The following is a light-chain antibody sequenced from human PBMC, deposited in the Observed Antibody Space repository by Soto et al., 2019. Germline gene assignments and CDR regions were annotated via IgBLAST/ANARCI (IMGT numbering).Light chain of an antibody. CDR3: QQSYSTPRT. CDR1: QNINNY. J-gene: IGKJ1*01. CDR2: DAS. Sequence: DIQLTQSPSSLSASVGDRVTITCQASQNINNYLNWYQQKPGRAPKLLIYDASNLEAGVPSRFRGSGSGTDFTLTISSLQREDFATYYCQQSYSTPRTFGQGTKVDIK. V-gene: IGKV1-39*01.